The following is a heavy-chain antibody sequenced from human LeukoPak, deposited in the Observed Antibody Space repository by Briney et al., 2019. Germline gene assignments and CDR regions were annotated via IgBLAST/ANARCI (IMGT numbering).Heavy chain of an antibody. CDR3: TREVWGSTFPDY. J-gene: IGHJ4*02. CDR1: GYSISSGYF. Sequence: SETLSPTCSVSGYSISSGYFWGWIRPPPGKGPEWIATTHHSGATYYNPSLKSRVTLSVDTSKNQVSLKMTSVTAADTAVYYCTREVWGSTFPDYWGQGTLVTVSS. CDR2: THHSGAT. D-gene: IGHD7-27*01. V-gene: IGHV4-38-2*02.